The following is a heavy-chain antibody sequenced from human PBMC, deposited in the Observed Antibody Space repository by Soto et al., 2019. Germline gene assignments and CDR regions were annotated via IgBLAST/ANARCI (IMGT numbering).Heavy chain of an antibody. Sequence: GASVKVSCKASGYTFTGYYMHWVRQAPGQGLGWMGWINPNSGGTNYAQKFQGWVTMTRDTSISTAYMELSRLRSDDTAVYYCARANAETAMVAGDAFDIWGQGTMVTVSS. J-gene: IGHJ3*02. V-gene: IGHV1-2*04. CDR1: GYTFTGYY. CDR2: INPNSGGT. D-gene: IGHD5-18*01. CDR3: ARANAETAMVAGDAFDI.